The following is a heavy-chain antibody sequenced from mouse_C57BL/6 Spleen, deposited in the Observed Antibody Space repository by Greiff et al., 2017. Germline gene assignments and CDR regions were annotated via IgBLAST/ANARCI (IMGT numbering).Heavy chain of an antibody. D-gene: IGHD2-4*01. J-gene: IGHJ4*01. CDR2: FYPGSGSI. V-gene: IGHV1-62-2*01. CDR1: GYTFTEYT. Sequence: QVQLQQSGAELVKPGASVKLSCKASGYTFTEYTIHWVKQRSGQGLEWIGWFYPGSGSIKYNEKFKDKATLTADKSYRTVYMELSRLTSEDSAVYFWARHEFLYEYADAPYAMDYWGQGASVTVSS. CDR3: ARHEFLYEYADAPYAMDY.